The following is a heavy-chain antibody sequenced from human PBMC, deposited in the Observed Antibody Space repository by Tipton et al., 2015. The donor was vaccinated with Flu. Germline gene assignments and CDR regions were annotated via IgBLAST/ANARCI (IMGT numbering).Heavy chain of an antibody. CDR1: GDSISSSYY. Sequence: TLSLTCTVSGDSISSSYYWAWIRQAPGKGLEWIGNIYRTGDSYHNPSLKSRVTMSVDTSRNHLSLRLRSVTAADTAVYYCARQSYDFWSGPGGDYWGQGTLVTVSS. CDR2: IYRTGDS. V-gene: IGHV4-38-2*02. D-gene: IGHD3-3*01. CDR3: ARQSYDFWSGPGGDY. J-gene: IGHJ4*02.